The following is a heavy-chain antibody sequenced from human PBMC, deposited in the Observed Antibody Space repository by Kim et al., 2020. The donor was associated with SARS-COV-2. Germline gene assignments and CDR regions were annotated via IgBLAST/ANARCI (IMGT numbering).Heavy chain of an antibody. D-gene: IGHD3-10*01. CDR3: ARGGDPTGYFDY. V-gene: IGHV4-31*03. CDR2: IYDSGST. J-gene: IGHJ4*02. Sequence: SETLSLTCTVSGVSISSGGNYWSWIRQHPGKGLVWIGYIYDSGSTYDNPSLKSRVTISVATSKNQFSLKLSSVTAADTAVYYCARGGDPTGYFDYWGQGTLVTVSS. CDR1: GVSISSGGNY.